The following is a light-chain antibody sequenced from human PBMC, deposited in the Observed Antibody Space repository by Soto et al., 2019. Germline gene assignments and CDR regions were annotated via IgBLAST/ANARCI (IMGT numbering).Light chain of an antibody. J-gene: IGKJ4*01. CDR3: QEYNNWPPLT. Sequence: EIVMTQSPATLSVSPGERATLSCRASQSVSSNLAWYQQKPGQAPRLLIYGASTSATGIPARFSGSGSGTEFTLTISSLQSEDFAVDYCQEYNNWPPLTFGGGNKVEIK. V-gene: IGKV3-15*01. CDR1: QSVSSN. CDR2: GAS.